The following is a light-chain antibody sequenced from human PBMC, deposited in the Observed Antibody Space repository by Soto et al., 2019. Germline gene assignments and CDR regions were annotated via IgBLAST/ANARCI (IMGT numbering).Light chain of an antibody. CDR2: AAS. Sequence: DIQLTQSPSLLSASVGDRVTITCRPSQVISTYLAWYQQTSGKAPKLLISAASTLQRGVPSRFSGSGSGTQFTLTISSLQPEDFATYYCQQLTAYPLTFGGGTRVEIK. V-gene: IGKV1-9*01. CDR3: QQLTAYPLT. J-gene: IGKJ4*01. CDR1: QVISTY.